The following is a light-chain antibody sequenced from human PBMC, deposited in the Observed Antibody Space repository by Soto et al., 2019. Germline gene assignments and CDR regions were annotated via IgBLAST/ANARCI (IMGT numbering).Light chain of an antibody. V-gene: IGKV3-11*01. CDR2: DAS. CDR3: QQRSNWPKT. Sequence: EIVLTQSPATLSLSPGERATLSCRASQSVSSYLAWYQQKPGQAPRLLIYDASNRATGIPARFSGSGSGTDFTLTISSIQPEDFAVSYCQQRSNWPKTFGQGTKLEIK. J-gene: IGKJ2*01. CDR1: QSVSSY.